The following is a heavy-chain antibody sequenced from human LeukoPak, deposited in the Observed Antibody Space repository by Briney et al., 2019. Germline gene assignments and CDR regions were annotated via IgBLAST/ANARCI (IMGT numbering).Heavy chain of an antibody. CDR3: ARDGLYYDSSGGFDY. Sequence: SETLSLTCTVSGGSISSYYWSWIRQPPGKGLEWIGYIYYSGSTNYNPSLKSRVTISVDTSKNQFSLKLSSVTAADTAVYYCARDGLYYDSSGGFDYWGQGTLVTVSS. D-gene: IGHD3-22*01. J-gene: IGHJ4*02. V-gene: IGHV4-59*01. CDR2: IYYSGST. CDR1: GGSISSYY.